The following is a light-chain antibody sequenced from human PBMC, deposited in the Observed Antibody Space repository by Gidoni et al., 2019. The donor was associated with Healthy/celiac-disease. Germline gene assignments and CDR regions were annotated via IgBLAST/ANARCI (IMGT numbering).Light chain of an antibody. CDR1: SSDVGGYNS. J-gene: IGLJ2*01. V-gene: IGLV2-11*01. Sequence: QSALTQPRSVSGSHGTSVHIPCPGTSSDVGGYNSVAWYQQHPGKAPKLMIYDVSKRPSRVPDRSSGSKSGNTASLTISGLQAEDEADYYCCSYADIYSLLFGGGTKLTVL. CDR3: CSYADIYSLL. CDR2: DVS.